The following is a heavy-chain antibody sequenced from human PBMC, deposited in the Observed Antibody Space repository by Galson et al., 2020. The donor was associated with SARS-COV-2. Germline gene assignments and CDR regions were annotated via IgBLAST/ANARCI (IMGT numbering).Heavy chain of an antibody. CDR3: ARFHYYDSSGYYARFDH. CDR1: GYSISSEYH. V-gene: IGHV4-38-2*02. D-gene: IGHD3-22*01. J-gene: IGHJ4*02. Sequence: SETLSLTCNVSGYSISSEYHWGWIRQPPGKGLEWIGNIHHSGIIDYNSSLRSRVTISLDTSKNQYSLKLKSVTAADTAIYYCARFHYYDSSGYYARFDHWGQGTLVTVSS. CDR2: IHHSGII.